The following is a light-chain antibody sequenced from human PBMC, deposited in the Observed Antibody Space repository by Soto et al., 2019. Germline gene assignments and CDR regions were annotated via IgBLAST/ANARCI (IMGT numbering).Light chain of an antibody. V-gene: IGKV2-28*01. J-gene: IGKJ1*01. Sequence: DIVMTQSPLSLPVTPGAPASISCRSSQSLLHSNGYNYLDWYLQKPGQSPQLLIYLGSNRASGVPDRFSGSGSGTDFTLKISRVEAEDVGVYYCKQPLQSWTFGQGTKVEIK. CDR2: LGS. CDR1: QSLLHSNGYNY. CDR3: KQPLQSWT.